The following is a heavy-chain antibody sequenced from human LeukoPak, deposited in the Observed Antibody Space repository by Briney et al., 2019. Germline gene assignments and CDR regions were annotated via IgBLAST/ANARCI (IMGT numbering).Heavy chain of an antibody. CDR3: ARDSKTNGVLFLGNYYYGMDV. Sequence: ASVKVSCKASVYTFTSYYMHWVRQAPGQGLEWMGIINPSGGSTSYAQKFQGRVTMTRDTSTSTVYMELSSLRSEDTAVYYCARDSKTNGVLFLGNYYYGMDVWGQGATVTVSS. CDR1: VYTFTSYY. J-gene: IGHJ6*02. CDR2: INPSGGST. D-gene: IGHD2-8*01. V-gene: IGHV1-46*01.